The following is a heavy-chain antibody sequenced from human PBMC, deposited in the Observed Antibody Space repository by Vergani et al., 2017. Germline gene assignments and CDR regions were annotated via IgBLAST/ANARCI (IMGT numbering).Heavy chain of an antibody. CDR2: ISYDGSNK. Sequence: QVQLVESGGGVVQPGRSLRLSCAASGFTFSSYAMHWVRQAPGKGLEWVAVISYDGSNKYYADSVKGRFTISRDNSKNTLYLQMNSLRAEDTAVYYCARGYCSSTSCYSIPYYYYYMDVWGKGTTVTVSS. V-gene: IGHV3-30-3*01. D-gene: IGHD2-2*02. J-gene: IGHJ6*03. CDR3: ARGYCSSTSCYSIPYYYYYMDV. CDR1: GFTFSSYA.